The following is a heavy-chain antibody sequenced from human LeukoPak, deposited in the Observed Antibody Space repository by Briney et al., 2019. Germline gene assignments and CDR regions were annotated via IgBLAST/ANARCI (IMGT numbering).Heavy chain of an antibody. CDR2: SSSYNGNA. CDR3: ARETYYGAGGFGY. J-gene: IGHJ4*02. CDR1: GFSFANFG. D-gene: IGHD2-21*01. Sequence: ASVKVSCKASGFSFANFGMNWVRQAPGQGLEWLGWSSSYNGNANYAQRVKGRVSMTTDTSTNTAYMELRSLTSDDTAIYYCARETYYGAGGFGYWGQGTLVTVSS. V-gene: IGHV1-18*01.